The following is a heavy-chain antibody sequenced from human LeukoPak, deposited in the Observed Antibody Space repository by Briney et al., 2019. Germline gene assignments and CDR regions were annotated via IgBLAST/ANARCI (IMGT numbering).Heavy chain of an antibody. D-gene: IGHD1-26*01. Sequence: GGSLRLSCAASGFTFSYYGMQWVRQAPGKGLEWVALIWHDGGKRYYADSVKGRFTISRDSSRNTLFLHMNTLRAEDTAIYYCAKDRTVGASYWYFDLWGRGTLVTVSS. CDR3: AKDRTVGASYWYFDL. J-gene: IGHJ2*01. CDR2: IWHDGGKR. CDR1: GFTFSYYG. V-gene: IGHV3-33*06.